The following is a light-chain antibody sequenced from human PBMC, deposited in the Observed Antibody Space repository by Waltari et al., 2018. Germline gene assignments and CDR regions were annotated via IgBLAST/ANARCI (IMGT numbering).Light chain of an antibody. J-gene: IGLJ3*02. V-gene: IGLV1-47*01. CDR1: PSNAGTHY. Sequence: QSLLTQPPSVSAAPGQQVTISCSGPPSNAGTHYVFWFQHFVGLPPRLLIYKNLERPSGVSDRFSASKSGTSASLFIAGLRSEDEALYYCSAWDDSRGGLWVFGGGTRVTVL. CDR2: KNL. CDR3: SAWDDSRGGLWV.